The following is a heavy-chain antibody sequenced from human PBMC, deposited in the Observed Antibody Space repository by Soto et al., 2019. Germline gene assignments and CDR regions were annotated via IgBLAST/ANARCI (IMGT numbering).Heavy chain of an antibody. J-gene: IGHJ4*02. CDR1: GGSMSTYY. V-gene: IGHV4-59*08. D-gene: IGHD5-12*01. CDR2: IYYSGST. CDR3: ASRAVDKSRGGEY. Sequence: PSETLSLPCSVSGGSMSTYYWSWIRQTPGKGLEWIGYIYYSGSTKYGPSLKSRATISVDTTKNQFSLKLTSVTAADTAVYYCASRAVDKSRGGEYWGQGTLVTVSS.